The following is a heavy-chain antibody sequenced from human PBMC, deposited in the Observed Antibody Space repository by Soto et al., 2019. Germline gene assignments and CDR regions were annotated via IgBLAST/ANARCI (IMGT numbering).Heavy chain of an antibody. CDR1: GFTFSTYS. V-gene: IGHV3-48*01. D-gene: IGHD3-22*01. CDR3: ARGRRYYDSNGYYNYFDY. CDR2: ISSSSSTI. J-gene: IGHJ4*02. Sequence: GGSLRLSCAASGFTFSTYSMNWVRQAPGEGLEWVSYISSSSSTIFYTDSVKGRFTVSRDNAKNSLYLQMNSLRAEDTAVYYCARGRRYYDSNGYYNYFDYWGQGTLVTVSS.